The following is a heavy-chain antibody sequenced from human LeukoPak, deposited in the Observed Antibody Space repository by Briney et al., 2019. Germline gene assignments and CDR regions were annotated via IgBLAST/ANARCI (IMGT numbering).Heavy chain of an antibody. CDR1: GSTFSTYW. Sequence: GGSLRLSCAASGSTFSTYWMTWVRQAPGKGLEWVANIKPDGSDKNYVDSVRGRFTISRDNAKNSVYLQMNSLRAEDTAIYYCARRGGLDVWGQGTTVTVSS. V-gene: IGHV3-7*01. CDR2: IKPDGSDK. J-gene: IGHJ6*02. CDR3: ARRGGLDV.